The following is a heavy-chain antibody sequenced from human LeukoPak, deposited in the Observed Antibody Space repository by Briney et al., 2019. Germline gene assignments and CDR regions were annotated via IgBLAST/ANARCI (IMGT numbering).Heavy chain of an antibody. V-gene: IGHV4-59*01. CDR3: ARDNPRQLDYGMDV. J-gene: IGHJ6*02. CDR1: GGSISSYY. Sequence: SETLSLTCTVSGGSISSYYWSWIQQPPGKGLEWIGYIYYSGSTNYNPSLKSRVTISVDTSKNQFSLKLSSVTAADTAVYYCARDNPRQLDYGMDVWGQGTTVTVSS. CDR2: IYYSGST. D-gene: IGHD6-13*01.